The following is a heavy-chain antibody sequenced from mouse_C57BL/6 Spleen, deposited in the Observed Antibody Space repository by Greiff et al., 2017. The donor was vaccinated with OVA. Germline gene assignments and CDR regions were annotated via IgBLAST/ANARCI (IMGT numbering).Heavy chain of an antibody. D-gene: IGHD1-1*01. CDR1: GYTFTSYW. Sequence: QVQLKQPGAELVRPGTSVKLSCKASGYTFTSYWMHWVKQRPGQGLEWIGVIDPSDSYTNYNQKFKGKATLTVDTSSSTAYMQLSSLTSEDSAVYYCARRGIITTVVATDYWGQGTTLTVSS. CDR3: ARRGIITTVVATDY. J-gene: IGHJ2*01. V-gene: IGHV1-59*01. CDR2: IDPSDSYT.